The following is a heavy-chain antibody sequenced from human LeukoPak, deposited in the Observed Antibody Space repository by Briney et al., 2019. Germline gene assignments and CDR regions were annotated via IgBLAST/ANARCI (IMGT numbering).Heavy chain of an antibody. J-gene: IGHJ4*02. CDR1: GFTFSSYS. Sequence: GGSLRLSCAASGFTFSSYSMNWVRQAPGKGLEWVSSISSSSSYIYYADSVKGRFTISRDNAKNSLYLQMNSLRAEDTAVYYCASLVVVAATLSDYWGQGTLVTVSS. D-gene: IGHD2-15*01. CDR3: ASLVVVAATLSDY. V-gene: IGHV3-21*01. CDR2: ISSSSSYI.